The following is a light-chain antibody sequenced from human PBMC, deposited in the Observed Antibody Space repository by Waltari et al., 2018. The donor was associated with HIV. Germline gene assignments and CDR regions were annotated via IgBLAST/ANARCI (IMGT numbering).Light chain of an antibody. J-gene: IGLJ3*02. Sequence: QYALTQPASVSGSPGQSITISCTGTYNDGGRYTYVPWYQQHAGKAPRLMIYEVTNRPSGISNRFSGSKSGNTASLTISGLQAEDEAVYYCSSYTVTGTLNWVFGGGTKLTVL. CDR3: SSYTVTGTLNWV. CDR2: EVT. CDR1: YNDGGRYTY. V-gene: IGLV2-14*03.